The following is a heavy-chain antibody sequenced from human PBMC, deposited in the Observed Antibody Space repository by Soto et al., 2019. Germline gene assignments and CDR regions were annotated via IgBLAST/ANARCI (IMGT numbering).Heavy chain of an antibody. CDR2: ISGSGRST. D-gene: IGHD3-22*01. V-gene: IGHV3-23*01. J-gene: IGHJ5*02. CDR3: AQGQNYYDSSGRVGP. CDR1: GFAFSNHA. Sequence: EVQLLQSGGGLVQPGGSLKLSCAASGFAFSNHAMSWVRQAPGKGLEWVSAISGSGRSTYYAESVKGRFIISRDNSKNTLHLQMNSLRAEDTAVFYCAQGQNYYDSSGRVGPWGQGTLVTVSS.